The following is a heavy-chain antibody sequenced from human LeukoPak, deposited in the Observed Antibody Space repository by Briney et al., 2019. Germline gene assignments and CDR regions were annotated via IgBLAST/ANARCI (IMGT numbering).Heavy chain of an antibody. D-gene: IGHD3-22*01. CDR2: ISWNSGSI. CDR1: GFTFDDYA. CDR3: AKAYYDSSGSIDY. V-gene: IGHV3-9*01. J-gene: IGHJ4*02. Sequence: PGGSLRLSCAASGFTFDDYAMHWVRQAPGKGLEWVSGISWNSGSIGYADSVKGRFTISRDNAKNSPYLQMNSLRAEDTALYYCAKAYYDSSGSIDYWGQGTLVTVSS.